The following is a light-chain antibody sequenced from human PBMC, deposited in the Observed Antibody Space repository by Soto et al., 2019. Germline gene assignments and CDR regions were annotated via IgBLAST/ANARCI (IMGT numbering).Light chain of an antibody. J-gene: IGLJ2*01. CDR2: ANT. CDR1: SSNIGSNT. Sequence: QPVLTQPPSASGTPGQRVTISCSGSSSNIGSNTVNWYQQLPGTAPKLLIYANTNRPSGVPDRFSGSKSGTSASLAITGLQAEDEADYYCQSYDNSLSGAVFGGGTKLTVL. V-gene: IGLV1-44*01. CDR3: QSYDNSLSGAV.